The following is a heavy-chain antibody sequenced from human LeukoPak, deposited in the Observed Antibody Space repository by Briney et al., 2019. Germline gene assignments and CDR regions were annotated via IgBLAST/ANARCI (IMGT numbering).Heavy chain of an antibody. V-gene: IGHV4-39*01. CDR1: GGSISSSSYY. D-gene: IGHD6-25*01. CDR2: IYYGGST. Sequence: SETLSLTCTVSGGSISSSSYYWVWIRQPPGKGLEWIGTIYYGGSTYYNPSLKSRVTISVDTSKNQFSLKLNSLTAADTAVYYCARPLQYSSDLQYFDCWGQGTLVTVSS. CDR3: ARPLQYSSDLQYFDC. J-gene: IGHJ4*02.